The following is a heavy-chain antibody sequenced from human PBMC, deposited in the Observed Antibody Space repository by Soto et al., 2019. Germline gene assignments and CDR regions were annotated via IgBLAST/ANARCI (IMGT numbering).Heavy chain of an antibody. Sequence: QITLKESGPTLVKPTQTLTLTCTFSGFSLSTSGVGVGWIRQPPGKALEWLAVIYWDDDKRSSSSLKSRLTITKDTSKIQVVLTMPNMDPVDTATYYCAHHPYYGLAPYSFDYWGQGILVTVSS. CDR3: AHHPYYGLAPYSFDY. CDR1: GFSLSTSGVG. D-gene: IGHD3-10*01. J-gene: IGHJ4*02. V-gene: IGHV2-5*02. CDR2: IYWDDDK.